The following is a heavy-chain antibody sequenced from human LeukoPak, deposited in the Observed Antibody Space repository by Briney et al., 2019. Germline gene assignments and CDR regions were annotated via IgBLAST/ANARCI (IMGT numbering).Heavy chain of an antibody. V-gene: IGHV3-74*01. CDR1: GFDFSSNW. CDR2: IKGDGIST. D-gene: IGHD3-10*01. J-gene: IGHJ6*02. Sequence: GGSLRLSCTASGFDFSSNWMHWVRHAPGQGLVWVSRIKGDGISTNYADSVKGRFTISRDNSENTLYLQMNGLRAEDTAVYYCARERIYFGSGRDLTDARLFYYYGMDVWGQGTTVTVSS. CDR3: ARERIYFGSGRDLTDARLFYYYGMDV.